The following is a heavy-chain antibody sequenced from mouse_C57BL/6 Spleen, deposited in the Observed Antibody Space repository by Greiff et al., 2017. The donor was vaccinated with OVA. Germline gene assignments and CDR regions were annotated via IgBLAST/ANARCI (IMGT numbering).Heavy chain of an antibody. CDR3: ARSLNYCSSSYYFDY. J-gene: IGHJ2*01. CDR1: GYTFTSYG. CDR2: ISPRSGNT. V-gene: IGHV1-81*01. Sequence: QVQLQQSGAELARPGASVKLSCKASGYTFTSYGISWVKQRTGQGLEWIGEISPRSGNTDYNEKFKGKATLTADKSSSTSCKELRSLTSEDSAVYFCARSLNYCSSSYYFDYWGQGTTLTVSS. D-gene: IGHD1-1*01.